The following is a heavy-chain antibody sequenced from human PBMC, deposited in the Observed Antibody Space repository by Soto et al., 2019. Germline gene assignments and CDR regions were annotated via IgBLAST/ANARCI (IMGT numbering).Heavy chain of an antibody. J-gene: IGHJ4*02. CDR3: ARDFEVGTYDH. CDR1: GFTFDEYG. V-gene: IGHV3-20*04. D-gene: IGHD1-26*01. Sequence: EVQLVESGGTVVRPGGSLRLSCAASGFTFDEYGMTWVRQAPGKGLEWVSGINWNGANTQYADSVRGRLTISRDNAKNSLYLQMNGLRAEDTAFYYCARDFEVGTYDHWGQGTLVTVSS. CDR2: INWNGANT.